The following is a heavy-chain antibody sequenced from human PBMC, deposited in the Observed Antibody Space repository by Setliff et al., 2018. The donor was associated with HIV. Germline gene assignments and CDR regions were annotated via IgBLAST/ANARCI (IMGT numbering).Heavy chain of an antibody. CDR3: ARGRGSSPYRWFDP. D-gene: IGHD6-19*01. J-gene: IGHJ5*02. V-gene: IGHV4-34*01. CDR1: GGSFSGNY. Sequence: SETLSLTCAVYGGSFSGNYWTWIRQPPGKGLEWIGEINHSGTTNYSPSLKSRVAISVEMSKNQFSLKLSSVTPADTAVYYCARGRGSSPYRWFDPWGQGILVTVSS. CDR2: INHSGTT.